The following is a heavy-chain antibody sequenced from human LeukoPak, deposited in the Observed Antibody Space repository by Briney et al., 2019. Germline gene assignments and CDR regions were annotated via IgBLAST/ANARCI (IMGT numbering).Heavy chain of an antibody. V-gene: IGHV3-11*01. CDR1: GFTFSDYY. J-gene: IGHJ4*02. D-gene: IGHD6-13*01. Sequence: PGGSLRLSCAASGFTFSDYYMNWVRQAPGKGLEWVSYISTYGNTIDYADSVKGRFTISRDNAKNSLYLQMNSLRAEDTAVYYCAKIASSSSQPYWGQGTLVSVSS. CDR3: AKIASSSSQPY. CDR2: ISTYGNTI.